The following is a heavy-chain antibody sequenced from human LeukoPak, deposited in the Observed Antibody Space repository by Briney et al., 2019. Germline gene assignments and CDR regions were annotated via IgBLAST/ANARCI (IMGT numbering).Heavy chain of an antibody. CDR3: ARLIKEGVLNWLDP. V-gene: IGHV5-51*01. CDR2: IYPGESDT. J-gene: IGHJ5*02. CDR1: GYSFTSQW. D-gene: IGHD2-8*02. Sequence: GESLKISCKGSGYSFTSQWIGWVRQMPGKGLEWMGIIYPGESDTRYNPSFQGQVTISADKSISTTYLQWSSLKASDTPMYYCARLIKEGVLNWLDPWGQGTLVTVSS.